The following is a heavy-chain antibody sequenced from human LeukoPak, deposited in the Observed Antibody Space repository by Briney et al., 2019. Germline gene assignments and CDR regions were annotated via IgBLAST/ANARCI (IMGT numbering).Heavy chain of an antibody. CDR1: GASISAYY. J-gene: IGHJ4*02. D-gene: IGHD6-6*01. V-gene: IGHV4-4*09. Sequence: SETLSLTCTVSGASISAYYWTWIRQPPGKGLEWIGCIYTSGSTKYNPSLKSRVTISVDTSKNQFSLKLSSVTAADTAVYYCARDGYSSSSYFDYWGQGTLVTVSS. CDR2: IYTSGST. CDR3: ARDGYSSSSYFDY.